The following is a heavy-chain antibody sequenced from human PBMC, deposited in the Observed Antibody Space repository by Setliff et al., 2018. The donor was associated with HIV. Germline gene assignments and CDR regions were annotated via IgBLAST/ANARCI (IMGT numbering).Heavy chain of an antibody. Sequence: PGGSLRLSCAASGFTFSSYGMHWVRQAPGKGLEWVAVISYDGTNKYYSDSVKGRFTISRDNSKNTLYLQMNSLRPEDTAVYYCARNPGITTSYWYFDLWGRGTLVTVSS. CDR2: ISYDGTNK. J-gene: IGHJ2*01. CDR1: GFTFSSYG. CDR3: ARNPGITTSYWYFDL. V-gene: IGHV3-30*03. D-gene: IGHD3-22*01.